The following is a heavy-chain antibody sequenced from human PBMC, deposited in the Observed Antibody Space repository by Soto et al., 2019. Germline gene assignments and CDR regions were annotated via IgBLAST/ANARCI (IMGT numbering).Heavy chain of an antibody. Sequence: QVQLQESGPGLVKPSETLSLTCTVSGGSISSDYWSWIRQPPGKGLEWIGFIYYSGSINYNPSFESRVAISVDTSKNQFSLNLTSVTAADTAVYYCTSHWDWGSLGYWGQGTLVTVSP. J-gene: IGHJ4*02. V-gene: IGHV4-59*08. D-gene: IGHD3-16*01. CDR1: GGSISSDY. CDR2: IYYSGSI. CDR3: TSHWDWGSLGY.